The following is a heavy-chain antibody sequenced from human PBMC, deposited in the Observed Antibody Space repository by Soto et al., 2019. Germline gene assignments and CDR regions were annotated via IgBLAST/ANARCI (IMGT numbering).Heavy chain of an antibody. D-gene: IGHD3-16*01. CDR3: ARGGYYDNNWVKLRHYGLDV. CDR1: GFTFSTYW. V-gene: IGHV3-7*02. J-gene: IGHJ6*02. CDR2: IKPDGSEG. Sequence: GGSLRLSCAASGFTFSTYWMSWVRQAPGKGLEWVANIKPDGSEGYYVDSVKGRFTLSRDNAKNSLYLQMNTLRAEDTAVYYCARGGYYDNNWVKLRHYGLDVWGQGTSVTVSS.